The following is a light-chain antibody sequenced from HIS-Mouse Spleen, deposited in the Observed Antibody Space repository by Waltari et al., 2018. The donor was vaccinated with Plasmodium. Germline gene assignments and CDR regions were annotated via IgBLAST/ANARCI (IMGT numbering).Light chain of an antibody. CDR1: QSISSY. V-gene: IGKV1-39*01. Sequence: DIQMTKTPSCLSAYVGDRVTITCRARQSISSYLNWYQQKPGKAPKLLIYAASSLQSGVPSRFSGSGSGTDFTLSISSLQPEDFATYYCQQSYSTWMFGQGTKVEIK. CDR2: AAS. CDR3: QQSYSTWM. J-gene: IGKJ1*01.